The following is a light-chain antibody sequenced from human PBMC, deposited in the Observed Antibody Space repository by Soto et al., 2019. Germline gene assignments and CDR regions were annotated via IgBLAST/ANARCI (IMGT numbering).Light chain of an antibody. CDR3: QQRSTGPPLT. CDR1: QSISSSD. J-gene: IGKJ4*01. Sequence: EIVLTQSPGTLSLSPGERATLSCRASQSISSSDLAWYQHRPGQAPRLLIYAASSRATGIPVRFSGSGSGTDFTLSISRLEPEDFAVYYCQQRSTGPPLTFGGGTKVEIK. CDR2: AAS. V-gene: IGKV3D-20*02.